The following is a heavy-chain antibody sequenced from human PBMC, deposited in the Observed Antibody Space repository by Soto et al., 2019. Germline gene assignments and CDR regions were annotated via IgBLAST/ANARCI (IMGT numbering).Heavy chain of an antibody. V-gene: IGHV3-74*01. J-gene: IGHJ4*02. Sequence: GGSLRLSCAASGFTFSSYWMHWVRQAPGKGLVWVARVDSAGSGTSYADSVKGRFTISRDNAKNTLSLQMDSLRVEDTAVYYCATVFEHWGQGIPVTVSS. CDR1: GFTFSSYW. CDR3: ATVFEH. CDR2: VDSAGSGT.